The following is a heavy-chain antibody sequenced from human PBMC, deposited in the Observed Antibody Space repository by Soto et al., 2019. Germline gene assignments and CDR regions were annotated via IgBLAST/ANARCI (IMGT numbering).Heavy chain of an antibody. D-gene: IGHD6-13*01. J-gene: IGHJ4*02. V-gene: IGHV4-30-4*08. Sequence: SETLSLTCTVSGGSISGGEYYWNWIRQPPGKGLEWIGYIYNSGTTYYNPSLKSRIAMSGDTSKNQFSLRLSSVTATDTAVYYCARGGSTWFYFDSWGQGTLVTVSS. CDR2: IYNSGTT. CDR1: GGSISGGEYY. CDR3: ARGGSTWFYFDS.